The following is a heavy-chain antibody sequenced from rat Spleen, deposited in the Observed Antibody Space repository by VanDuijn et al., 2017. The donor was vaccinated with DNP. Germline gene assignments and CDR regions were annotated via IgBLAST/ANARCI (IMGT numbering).Heavy chain of an antibody. V-gene: IGHV4-2*01. CDR1: GFNFNDYW. D-gene: IGHD1-11*01. CDR2: INKDSNTI. Sequence: EVKLVESGGGLVQPGRSLKLSCAASGFNFNDYWMGWVRQAPGKGLEWIGQINKDSNTINYTPSLEDKFTISRDNAQNTLFLQMNKLGSEDTAIYYCASGPNYGAYSDYFNYWGQGVMVTVSS. J-gene: IGHJ2*01. CDR3: ASGPNYGAYSDYFNY.